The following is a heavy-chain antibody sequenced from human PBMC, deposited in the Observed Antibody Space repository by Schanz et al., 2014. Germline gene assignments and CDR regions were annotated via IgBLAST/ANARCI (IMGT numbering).Heavy chain of an antibody. D-gene: IGHD4-4*01. V-gene: IGHV4-39*01. CDR3: ARRDNYLSAFDI. Sequence: QLQLQESGPGLVKPSETLSLTCTVSGASISGSSDYWGWIRQSPGKGLEWIGNIYYTGTTYYNPSLKRRVPISVDTSKNQVPVKLPSVTAADTAVFYCARRDNYLSAFDIWGQGTMVTVSS. J-gene: IGHJ3*02. CDR1: GASISGSSDY. CDR2: IYYTGTT.